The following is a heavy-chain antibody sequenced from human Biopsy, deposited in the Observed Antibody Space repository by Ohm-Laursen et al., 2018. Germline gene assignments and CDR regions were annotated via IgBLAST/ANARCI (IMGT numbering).Heavy chain of an antibody. V-gene: IGHV4-31*03. J-gene: IGHJ4*02. CDR2: IFYSANT. CDR1: GVSINGGRYY. D-gene: IGHD5-12*01. Sequence: SQTLSLTCIVSGVSINGGRYYWNWIRHHPGKGLEWIGNIFYSANTYYNPSLKSRVTISVDTPKNQFSLKLSSVTAADTAVYYCARLGSGDYFPTFFDFWGQGALVTVSS. CDR3: ARLGSGDYFPTFFDF.